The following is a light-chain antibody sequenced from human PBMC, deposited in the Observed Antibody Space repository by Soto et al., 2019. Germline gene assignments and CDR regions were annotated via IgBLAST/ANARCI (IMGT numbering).Light chain of an antibody. V-gene: IGKV3-11*01. CDR2: DAS. J-gene: IGKJ1*01. CDR3: QHSSNLWT. CDR1: QSVSSY. Sequence: EIVLTQSPATLSLSPGERATLSCRASQSVSSYLAWYQQKPGQAPRLLIYDASNRATGIPARFSGSGSGTDFPLTISSLAPEDVAVYYCQHSSNLWTFGQGTKVEIK.